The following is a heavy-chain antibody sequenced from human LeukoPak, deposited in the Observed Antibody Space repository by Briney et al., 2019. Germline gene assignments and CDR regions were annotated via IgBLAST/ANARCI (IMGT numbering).Heavy chain of an antibody. J-gene: IGHJ4*02. Sequence: GGSLRLSCAASGFTFSSYAMSWVRQAPGKGLEWVSAISDNGGSTNNADSVKGRFTTFRDNSKNTLYLQMNSLRAEDTAVYYCAKDACYYGSGWWGQGTLVTVSS. CDR1: GFTFSSYA. CDR3: AKDACYYGSGW. CDR2: ISDNGGST. V-gene: IGHV3-23*01. D-gene: IGHD3-10*01.